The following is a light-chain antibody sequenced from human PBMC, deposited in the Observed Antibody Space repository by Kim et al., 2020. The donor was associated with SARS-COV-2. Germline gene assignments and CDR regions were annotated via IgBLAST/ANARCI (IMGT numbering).Light chain of an antibody. CDR2: ATS. J-gene: IGKJ1*01. V-gene: IGKV3-20*01. Sequence: SPGERATHSCRASQRVTAPYLAWYQQKPGQAPRLVIYATSTRATGIPDRFSGSGSGTDFTLTVSRLEPEDFAVYYCQHYGTSWWTFGPGTKVDIK. CDR3: QHYGTSWWT. CDR1: QRVTAPY.